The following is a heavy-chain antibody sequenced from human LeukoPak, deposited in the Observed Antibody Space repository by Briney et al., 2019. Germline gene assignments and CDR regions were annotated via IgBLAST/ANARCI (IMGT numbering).Heavy chain of an antibody. D-gene: IGHD3-10*01. CDR1: GYTFTGYY. V-gene: IGHV1-2*06. CDR3: ARDRDYYGSGSYYNVVDY. Sequence: ASVKVSGKASGYTFTGYYMHWVRQAPGEGLEWMGRINPNSGGTNYAQKFQGRVTMTRDTSISTAYMELSRLRSDDTAVYYCARDRDYYGSGSYYNVVDYWGQGTLVTVSS. J-gene: IGHJ4*02. CDR2: INPNSGGT.